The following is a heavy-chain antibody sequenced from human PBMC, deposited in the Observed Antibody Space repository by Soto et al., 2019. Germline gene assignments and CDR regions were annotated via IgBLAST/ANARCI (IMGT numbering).Heavy chain of an antibody. J-gene: IGHJ4*02. CDR3: TRPLGYCSSISCPTDY. Sequence: EVQLVESGGGLVQPGGSLKLSCAASGFTFSGSAMHWVRQASGKGLEWVGRIKSKANSYATTYAASVKGRFTISRDDSKNTAYLQMNSLKNEDTAVYYCTRPLGYCSSISCPTDYWGQGTLVTVSS. CDR1: GFTFSGSA. CDR2: IKSKANSYAT. D-gene: IGHD2-2*01. V-gene: IGHV3-73*02.